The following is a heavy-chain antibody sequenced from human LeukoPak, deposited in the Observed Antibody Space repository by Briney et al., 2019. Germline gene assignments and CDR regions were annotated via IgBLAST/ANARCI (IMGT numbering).Heavy chain of an antibody. J-gene: IGHJ4*02. V-gene: IGHV4-38-2*01. CDR2: IYHSGST. CDR3: ATKSGDYDSSGPTFSLDY. Sequence: SETLSLTCAVSGYSISSGYYWGWIRQPPGKGLEWIGSIYHSGSTYYNPSLKSRVTISVDTSKNQFSLKLSSVTAADTAVYYCATKSGDYDSSGPTFSLDYWGQGTLVTVSS. CDR1: GYSISSGYY. D-gene: IGHD3-22*01.